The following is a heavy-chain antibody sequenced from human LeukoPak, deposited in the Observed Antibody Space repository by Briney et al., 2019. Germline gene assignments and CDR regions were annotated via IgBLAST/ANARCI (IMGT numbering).Heavy chain of an antibody. Sequence: GGSLRLSCAASGFTFSSYEMNWVRQAPGKGLEWVSYISSSSSTIYYADSVKGRFTISRDNAKNSLYLQMNSLRAEDTAVYYCARDDTPYYYDSSGYYSGRWGQGTLVTVSS. V-gene: IGHV3-48*01. J-gene: IGHJ4*02. CDR3: ARDDTPYYYDSSGYYSGR. CDR1: GFTFSSYE. D-gene: IGHD3-22*01. CDR2: ISSSSSTI.